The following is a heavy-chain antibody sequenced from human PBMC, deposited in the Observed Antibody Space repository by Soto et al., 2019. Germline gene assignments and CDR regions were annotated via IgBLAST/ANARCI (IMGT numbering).Heavy chain of an antibody. Sequence: QVQLVQSGAEVKKPGASVKVSCKASGFTFNNYFFHWVRQAPRQGLEWMGIISPYDGSTNYEQSLQGRVTMTSDTSTGTVYMELSSLRSEDTAVYYCARGDGRGSTGFYYYYGMDVWGHGTTVTVSS. V-gene: IGHV1-46*02. CDR1: GFTFNNYF. J-gene: IGHJ6*02. D-gene: IGHD1-26*01. CDR2: ISPYDGST. CDR3: ARGDGRGSTGFYYYYGMDV.